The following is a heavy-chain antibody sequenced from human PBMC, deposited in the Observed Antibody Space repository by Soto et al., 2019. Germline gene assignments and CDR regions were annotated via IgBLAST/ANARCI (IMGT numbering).Heavy chain of an antibody. CDR3: ARESKYDTSGYPPWFAP. CDR2: IYYSGST. D-gene: IGHD3-22*01. CDR1: VASISSGGYY. V-gene: IGHV4-31*03. Sequence: QVQLQESGPGLVKPSQTLSLTCTVSVASISSGGYYWSWIRQHPGEGLEWIGYIYYSGSTSYNPCLKSRVTISVDTSKNQFSLKLTSVTAAETAVYYCARESKYDTSGYPPWFAPWGQGTLVTVSS. J-gene: IGHJ5*02.